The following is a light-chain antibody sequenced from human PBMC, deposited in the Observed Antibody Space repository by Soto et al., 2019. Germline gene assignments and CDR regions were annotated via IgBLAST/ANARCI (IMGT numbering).Light chain of an antibody. V-gene: IGKV1-39*01. CDR3: LQDNSYPRT. J-gene: IGKJ5*01. CDR1: QSISTY. CDR2: AAS. Sequence: DIQLTQSPSPLSASVGDRVAITCLASQSISTYLNWYQQKPGKAPKVLIYAASNLQSGVPPRFSGSGSGTDFTLTISSLQPEDFATYYCLQDNSYPRTFGQGTRLENK.